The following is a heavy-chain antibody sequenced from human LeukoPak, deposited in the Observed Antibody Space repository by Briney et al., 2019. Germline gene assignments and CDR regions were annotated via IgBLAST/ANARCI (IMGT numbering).Heavy chain of an antibody. CDR3: VKEGSSLSCEY. CDR2: ISSNGGST. Sequence: GGSLSRYCSASGFTFSSYGMHWVRQAPGKGLEYVSAISSNGGSTYYADSVKGRFTISRDNSKNTLYLQMSSLRAEDTAVYYCVKEGSSLSCEYWGEGPLDSVSS. CDR1: GFTFSSYG. J-gene: IGHJ4*02. D-gene: IGHD3-10*01. V-gene: IGHV3-64D*09.